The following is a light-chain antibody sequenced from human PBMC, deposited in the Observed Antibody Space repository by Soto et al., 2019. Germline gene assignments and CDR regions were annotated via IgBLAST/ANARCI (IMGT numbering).Light chain of an antibody. V-gene: IGKV1-9*01. CDR3: QQLNSYPPRYT. CDR2: AAS. J-gene: IGKJ2*01. Sequence: DIPLTQSPSVLSASVGDRVTITCRASQGISSYLAWYQQKPGKAPKLLIYAASTLQSGVPSRFSGSGSGTEFPLTISSLQPEDFATYYCQQLNSYPPRYTFGQGTKLEIK. CDR1: QGISSY.